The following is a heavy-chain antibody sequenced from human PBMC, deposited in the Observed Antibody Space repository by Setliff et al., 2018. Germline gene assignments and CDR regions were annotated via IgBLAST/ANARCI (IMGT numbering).Heavy chain of an antibody. V-gene: IGHV1-18*01. CDR2: ISVYSGNA. CDR1: GYTFSNYG. D-gene: IGHD2-8*01. CDR3: SRLVRYCTTTTCQRASGAEL. J-gene: IGHJ4*02. Sequence: ASVKVSCKASGYTFSNYGITWVRQAPGQGLEWMGWISVYSGNANYAQKLQGRVTMTTDTSTNTAYMELRSLTSDDTAVYFCSRLVRYCTTTTCQRASGAELWGQGTLVTVSS.